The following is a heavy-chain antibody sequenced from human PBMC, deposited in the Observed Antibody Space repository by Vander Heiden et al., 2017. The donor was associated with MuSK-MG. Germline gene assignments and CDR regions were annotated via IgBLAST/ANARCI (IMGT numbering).Heavy chain of an antibody. D-gene: IGHD2-2*01. CDR2: IYYSGRT. Sequence: QVRLQESGPGLVKPSQTLFLPCTVSGGPLNCGPYFWAWFPHPPGKGLEWIGYIYYSGRTYYNPSLKSRVTISVDTFQNQISLDLTSVTAADTAVYYCARRFCTTASCSAHFDHWGQGSLVNVSS. J-gene: IGHJ4*02. CDR1: GGPLNCGPYF. V-gene: IGHV4-31*03. CDR3: ARRFCTTASCSAHFDH.